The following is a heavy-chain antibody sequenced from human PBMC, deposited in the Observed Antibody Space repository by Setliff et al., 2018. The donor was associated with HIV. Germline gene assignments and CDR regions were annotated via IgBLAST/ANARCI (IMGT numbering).Heavy chain of an antibody. D-gene: IGHD3-22*01. Sequence: PSETLSLTCTVSGGSITSGGDSWSWIRQHPGKGLKWIWYISYSGITYYDPSLKSRLTMSVDTSNNQFSLKLSSATAADTAVYYCARVLGVRRDYYDSSAPLRAAFDIWGQGTMVTVSS. J-gene: IGHJ3*02. CDR3: ARVLGVRRDYYDSSAPLRAAFDI. CDR1: GGSITSGGDS. CDR2: ISYSGIT. V-gene: IGHV4-31*03.